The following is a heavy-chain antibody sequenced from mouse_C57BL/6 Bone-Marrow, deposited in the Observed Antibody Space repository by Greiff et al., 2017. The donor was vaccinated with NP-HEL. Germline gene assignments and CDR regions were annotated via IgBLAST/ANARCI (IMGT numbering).Heavy chain of an antibody. CDR2: IEPENGDT. Sequence: EVQLQQSGAELVKPGASVKFSCTASGFTITDDCIQWVKQRPEQGLEWIGWIEPENGDTEYASKFQGKATITADTTSNTAYMQLSSLTSEDTSVYYCTTENDYDWYFDVGGTGTTVTVS. CDR3: TTENDYDWYFDV. J-gene: IGHJ1*03. V-gene: IGHV14-4*01. CDR1: GFTITDDC. D-gene: IGHD2-4*01.